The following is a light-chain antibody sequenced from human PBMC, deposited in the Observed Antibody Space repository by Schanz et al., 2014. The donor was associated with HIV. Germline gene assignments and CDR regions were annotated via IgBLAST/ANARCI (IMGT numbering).Light chain of an antibody. Sequence: EIVLTQSPGTLSLSPGERATLRCRATQVVSSNYLAWYQQKPGLAPRLLIHGASTRATGVPARFSGSGSGTQFTLTISSLQPEDFATYYCQRYNSYSHTFGQGTKLDIK. J-gene: IGKJ2*01. CDR1: QVVSSNY. CDR3: QRYNSYSHT. V-gene: IGKV3-20*01. CDR2: GAS.